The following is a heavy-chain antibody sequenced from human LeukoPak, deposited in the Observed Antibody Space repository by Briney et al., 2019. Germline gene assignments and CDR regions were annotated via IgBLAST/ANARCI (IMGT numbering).Heavy chain of an antibody. CDR2: ISGSGDTM. V-gene: IGHV3-11*01. Sequence: GGSLRLSCAASGFKFSDYYMSWVRQAPGRGLEWVSSISGSGDTMRYADSVEGRFTISRDNAKNSVFLQINSLRAEDTAIYYCATSRYYLDYWGQGTLLTASS. CDR3: ATSRYYLDY. J-gene: IGHJ4*02. CDR1: GFKFSDYY. D-gene: IGHD3-16*02.